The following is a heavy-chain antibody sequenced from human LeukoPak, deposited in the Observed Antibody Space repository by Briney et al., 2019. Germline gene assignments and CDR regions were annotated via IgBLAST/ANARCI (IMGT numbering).Heavy chain of an antibody. J-gene: IGHJ5*02. CDR3: ARDNYAGANWFDP. V-gene: IGHV1-2*02. D-gene: IGHD1-7*01. CDR1: GYSFSDDY. CDR2: INPNSGGT. Sequence: ASVKVSCKTSGYSFSDDYMHWGRQAPGQGLEWMGWINPNSGGTSSAQKFQGRVTMTRDTSITTVYMEVNWLTSDVTAIYYCARDNYAGANWFDPWGQGTLVTVSS.